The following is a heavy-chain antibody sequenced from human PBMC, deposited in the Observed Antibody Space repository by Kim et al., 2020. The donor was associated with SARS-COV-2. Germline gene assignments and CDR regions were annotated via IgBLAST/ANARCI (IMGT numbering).Heavy chain of an antibody. J-gene: IGHJ6*02. CDR2: ISAYNGNT. CDR1: GYTFTSYG. Sequence: ASVKVSCKASGYTFTSYGISWVRQAPGQGLEWMGWISAYNGNTNYAQKLQGRVTMTTDTSTSTAYMELRSLRSDDTAVYYCARAGVGATSGPYYGMDVWGQGTTVTVSS. V-gene: IGHV1-18*04. CDR3: ARAGVGATSGPYYGMDV. D-gene: IGHD1-26*01.